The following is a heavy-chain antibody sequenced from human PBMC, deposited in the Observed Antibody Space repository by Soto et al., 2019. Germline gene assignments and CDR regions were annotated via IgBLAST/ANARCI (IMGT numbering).Heavy chain of an antibody. CDR3: ARVRPIASTGPAAVLYYFDY. CDR2: IYHVGFT. V-gene: IGHV4-4*02. D-gene: IGHD2-2*01. Sequence: QVHLQESGPGLVKPSGTLSLTCGVSGASVSSSHWWTWVRQPPGKGLQWIGEIYHVGFTSYNPSLASRVIMLMDQCRKQFSLKMSSVTAADTAVYYCARVRPIASTGPAAVLYYFDYWGQGSLVTVSS. J-gene: IGHJ4*02. CDR1: GASVSSSHW.